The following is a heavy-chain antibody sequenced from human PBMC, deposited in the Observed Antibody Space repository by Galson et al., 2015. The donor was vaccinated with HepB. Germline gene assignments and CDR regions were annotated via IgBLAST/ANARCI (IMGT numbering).Heavy chain of an antibody. J-gene: IGHJ4*02. CDR3: ARDYYDSSGYYSGFDY. Sequence: SLRLSCAASGFTFSDYYMSWIRQAPGKGLEWVSYISSSGSTIYYADSVKGRFTISRDNAKNSLYLQMNSLRAEDTAVYYCARDYYDSSGYYSGFDYWGQGTLVTASS. CDR1: GFTFSDYY. CDR2: ISSSGSTI. D-gene: IGHD3-22*01. V-gene: IGHV3-11*01.